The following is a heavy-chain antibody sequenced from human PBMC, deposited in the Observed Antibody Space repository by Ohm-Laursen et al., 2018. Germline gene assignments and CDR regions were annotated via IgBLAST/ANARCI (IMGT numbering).Heavy chain of an antibody. CDR1: GFTFSTYD. D-gene: IGHD3-10*01. J-gene: IGHJ3*02. CDR2: IGPVENT. Sequence: SLRLSCAASGFTFSTYDMHWVRQATGKGLEWVSTIGPVENTYYEGSVKGRFTVSRENAKNSLYLQMNSLRDGDTAVYYCARGSGDMTIWGQGTMVTVSS. CDR3: ARGSGDMTI. V-gene: IGHV3-13*01.